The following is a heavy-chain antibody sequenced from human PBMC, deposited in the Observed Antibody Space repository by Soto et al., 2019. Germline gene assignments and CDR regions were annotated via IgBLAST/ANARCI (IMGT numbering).Heavy chain of an antibody. V-gene: IGHV1-69*01. Sequence: QVQLVQSGAEVKRPGSSVKVSCKTSGGTFSPYAISWLRQAPGQGLEWMGGIIPIFGTTNYAQKFQGRLTIVADESTSTAYMELISLTSDDTGLYYCAREIGVAVRFDPWGQGTLFTVSS. CDR2: IIPIFGTT. J-gene: IGHJ5*02. CDR1: GGTFSPYA. CDR3: AREIGVAVRFDP. D-gene: IGHD6-19*01.